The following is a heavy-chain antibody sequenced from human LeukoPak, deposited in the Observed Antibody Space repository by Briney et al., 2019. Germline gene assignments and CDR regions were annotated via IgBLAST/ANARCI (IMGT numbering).Heavy chain of an antibody. CDR1: GYTFTGYY. D-gene: IGHD4-11*01. CDR2: INPNSGGT. J-gene: IGHJ6*02. Sequence: ASVNVSCKASGYTFTGYYMHWVRQAPGQGLEWMGWINPNSGGTNYAQKFQGWVTMTRDTSISTAYMELSRLRSDDTAVYYCARDTVTTSKMGDYYYYYGMDVWGQGTTVTVSS. CDR3: ARDTVTTSKMGDYYYYYGMDV. V-gene: IGHV1-2*04.